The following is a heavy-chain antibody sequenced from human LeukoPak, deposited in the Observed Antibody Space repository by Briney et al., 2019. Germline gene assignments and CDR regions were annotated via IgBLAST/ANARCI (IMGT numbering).Heavy chain of an antibody. CDR3: ARGYSSSWLDY. Sequence: SETLSLTCTVSGGSISSYYWSWIRQPPGKGLEWIEYIYYSGSTNYNPSLKSRVTISVDRSKNQFSLKLSSVTAADTAVYYCARGYSSSWLDYWGQGTLVTVSS. CDR1: GGSISSYY. V-gene: IGHV4-59*12. D-gene: IGHD6-13*01. CDR2: IYYSGST. J-gene: IGHJ4*02.